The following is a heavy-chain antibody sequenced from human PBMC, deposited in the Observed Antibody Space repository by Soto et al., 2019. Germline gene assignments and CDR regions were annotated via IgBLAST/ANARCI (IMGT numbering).Heavy chain of an antibody. J-gene: IGHJ4*02. D-gene: IGHD5-18*01. Sequence: NPSETLSLTCTVSGGSISSGDYYWSWIRQPPGKGLEWIGYIYYSGSTYYNPSLKSRVTISVDTSKNQFSLKLSSVTAADTAVYYCARDNGYSYGYTLDHWGQGTLVTVSS. CDR1: GGSISSGDYY. CDR3: ARDNGYSYGYTLDH. V-gene: IGHV4-30-4*02. CDR2: IYYSGST.